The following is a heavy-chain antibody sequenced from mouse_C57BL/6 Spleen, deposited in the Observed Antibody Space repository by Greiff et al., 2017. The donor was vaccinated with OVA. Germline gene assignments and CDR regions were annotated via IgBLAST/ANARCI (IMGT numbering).Heavy chain of an antibody. CDR3: ARYGITTVVEDAMDY. J-gene: IGHJ4*01. Sequence: VQLQQSGPELVKPGASVKISCKASGYAFSSSWMNWVKQRPGKGLEWIGRIYPGDGDTNYNGKFKGKATLTADKSSSTAYMQLSSLTSEDSAVYFCARYGITTVVEDAMDYWGQGTSVTVSS. CDR2: IYPGDGDT. CDR1: GYAFSSSW. D-gene: IGHD1-1*01. V-gene: IGHV1-82*01.